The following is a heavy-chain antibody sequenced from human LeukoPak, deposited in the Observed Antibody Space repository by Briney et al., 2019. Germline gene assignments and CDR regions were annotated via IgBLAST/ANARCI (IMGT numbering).Heavy chain of an antibody. D-gene: IGHD3-3*01. J-gene: IGHJ4*02. CDR3: ARGGTIFGVVIGELDY. Sequence: PSETLSLTCAVYGGSFSGYYWSWIRQPPGKGLEWIGEINHSGSTNYNPSLKSRVTISVDTSKNQFSLKLSSVTAADTAVYYCARGGTIFGVVIGELDYWGQGTLVTVSS. CDR1: GGSFSGYY. CDR2: INHSGST. V-gene: IGHV4-34*01.